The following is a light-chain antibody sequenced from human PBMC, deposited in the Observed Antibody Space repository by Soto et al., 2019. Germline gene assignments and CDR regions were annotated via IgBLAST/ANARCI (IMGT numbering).Light chain of an antibody. Sequence: AIQMTQSPSSLSASVGDRVTITCRASQVIKNDLGWYQQKPGKAPNLLISAASTLQSGVPSRFSDSGSGRDFTLTISSLQPEDFATYYCQHYNSYSEAFGQGTKVDIK. CDR3: QHYNSYSEA. V-gene: IGKV1-6*01. CDR2: AAS. J-gene: IGKJ1*01. CDR1: QVIKND.